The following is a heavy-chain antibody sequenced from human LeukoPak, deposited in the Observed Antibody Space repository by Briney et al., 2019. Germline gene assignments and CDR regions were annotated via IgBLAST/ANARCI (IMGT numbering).Heavy chain of an antibody. Sequence: SETLSLTCAVYGGSFSGYYWTWIRQPPGKGLEWIGEINHSGNTKYNPSLKSRVTISVDTSKNRFSLKLTSVTAADTAVYYCASRGGYKFRFTDYYYYYMDVWGNGTTVTVSS. CDR1: GGSFSGYY. CDR2: INHSGNT. V-gene: IGHV4-34*01. D-gene: IGHD5-24*01. J-gene: IGHJ6*03. CDR3: ASRGGYKFRFTDYYYYYMDV.